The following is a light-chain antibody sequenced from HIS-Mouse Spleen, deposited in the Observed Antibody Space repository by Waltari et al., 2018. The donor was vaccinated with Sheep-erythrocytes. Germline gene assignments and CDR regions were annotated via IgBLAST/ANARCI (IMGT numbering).Light chain of an antibody. CDR1: ALPKQY. J-gene: IGLJ1*01. CDR3: QSADSSGTYV. CDR2: KDS. Sequence: SYELTQPPSVSVSPGQTARITCSGDALPKQYAYWYQQKPGQAPVVVIYKDSERHSGLPERFSGSSSGTTVTLTISGVQAEDEADYYCQSADSSGTYVFGTGTKVTVL. V-gene: IGLV3-25*03.